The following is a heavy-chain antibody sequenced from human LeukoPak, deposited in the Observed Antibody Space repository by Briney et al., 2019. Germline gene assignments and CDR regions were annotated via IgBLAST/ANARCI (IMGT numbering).Heavy chain of an antibody. V-gene: IGHV3-23*01. D-gene: IGHD2-2*01. CDR1: GFTFSSYS. J-gene: IGHJ3*01. CDR3: AKGDPAFDAFDV. CDR2: ISGSGESI. Sequence: GGSLRLSCAASGFTFSSYSMSWVRQAPGKGLEWVSAISGSGESIYYADSVRGRLTISRDNSNNTLYLQMSSLRVEDTAVYYCAKGDPAFDAFDVWGQGTMVTVSS.